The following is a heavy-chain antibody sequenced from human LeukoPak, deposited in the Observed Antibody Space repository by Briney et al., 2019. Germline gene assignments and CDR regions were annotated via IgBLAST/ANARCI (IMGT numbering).Heavy chain of an antibody. J-gene: IGHJ4*02. CDR1: GGSFSGYY. CDR2: INRSGST. Sequence: SETLSLTCAVYGGSFSGYYWSWIRQPPGKGLEWIGEINRSGSTNYNPSLKSRVTISVDTSKNQFSLKLSSVTATDTAVYYCAGESGSSLYYFDYWGQGTLVTVSS. V-gene: IGHV4-34*01. D-gene: IGHD1-26*01. CDR3: AGESGSSLYYFDY.